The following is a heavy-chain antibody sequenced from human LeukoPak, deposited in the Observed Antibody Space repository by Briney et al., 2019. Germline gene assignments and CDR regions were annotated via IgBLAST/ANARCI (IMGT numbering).Heavy chain of an antibody. V-gene: IGHV1-69*04. Sequence: GASVKVSCKASGGTFSNYAISWVRQAPGQGLGWMGRIIPILGIANYAQEFQGRVTITADKSTSTAYMELSSLRSEDTAVYYCARDPLTIFGVAYFDYWGQGALVTVSS. CDR1: GGTFSNYA. CDR3: ARDPLTIFGVAYFDY. CDR2: IIPILGIA. D-gene: IGHD3-3*01. J-gene: IGHJ4*02.